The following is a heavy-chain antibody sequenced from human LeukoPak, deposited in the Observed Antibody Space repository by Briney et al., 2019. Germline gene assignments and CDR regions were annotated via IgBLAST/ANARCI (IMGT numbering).Heavy chain of an antibody. CDR1: GYTFTSYY. J-gene: IGHJ5*02. Sequence: ASVKVSCKASGYTFTSYYMHWVRQAPGQGLEWMGIINPSGGSTSYAQKFQGRVTMTRDMSTSTVYMELSSLRSEDTAVYYCAREAVAGKFDPWGQGTLVTVSS. CDR2: INPSGGST. V-gene: IGHV1-46*01. D-gene: IGHD6-19*01. CDR3: AREAVAGKFDP.